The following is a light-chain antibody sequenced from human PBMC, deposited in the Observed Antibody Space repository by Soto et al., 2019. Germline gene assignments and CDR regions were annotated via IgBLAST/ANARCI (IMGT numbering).Light chain of an antibody. CDR1: QSLLHGDGYNY. CDR2: LGS. CDR3: MQALQTPWT. V-gene: IGKV2-28*01. Sequence: DIVMTQSPLSLPVTPGEPASISCRSSQSLLHGDGYNYLDWYLQKPGQSPQLLIFLGSNRASGVPDRFSGSGSGTDFTLTISRVEAEEFGVYYCMQALQTPWTFGQGTQVEIK. J-gene: IGKJ1*01.